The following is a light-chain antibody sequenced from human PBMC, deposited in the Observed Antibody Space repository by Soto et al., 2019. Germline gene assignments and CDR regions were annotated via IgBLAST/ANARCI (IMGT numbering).Light chain of an antibody. V-gene: IGLV4-69*01. CDR2: LNSDGSH. Sequence: QPVLTQSPSASASLGASVKLTCTLSSGHSSYAIAWHQQQPGRGPRYLMKLNSDGSHIKGDRIPDRLSGSSSGAERYLTTSSRQSEEEADDYCHTWVTGRPWVFGGGTKLTVL. CDR3: HTWVTGRPWV. CDR1: SGHSSYA. J-gene: IGLJ3*02.